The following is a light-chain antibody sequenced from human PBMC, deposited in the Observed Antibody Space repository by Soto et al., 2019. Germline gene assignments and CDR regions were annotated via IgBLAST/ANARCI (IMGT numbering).Light chain of an antibody. CDR3: QQYNNWPPWT. V-gene: IGKV3D-15*01. CDR2: GAS. J-gene: IGKJ1*01. Sequence: EIVMTQSPASLSVSPGEGATLSCRASQRVSSNLAWYQQKPGQAPRLLIYGASNRATGIPARFSGSGSGTDFTLTISSLQSEDFAVYYCQQYNNWPPWTFGQGTKVDIK. CDR1: QRVSSN.